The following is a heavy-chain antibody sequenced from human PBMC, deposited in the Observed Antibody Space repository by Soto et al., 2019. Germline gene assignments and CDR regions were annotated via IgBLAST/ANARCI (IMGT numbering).Heavy chain of an antibody. CDR1: GFIFSNYA. J-gene: IGHJ4*02. V-gene: IGHV3-23*01. D-gene: IGHD6-19*01. CDR3: AKDLEWLAPSVFDY. CDR2: ISGSGSST. Sequence: GGSLRLSCAASGFIFSNYALTWVRQAPGKGLEWVSGISGSGSSTYYADSVKGRVTISRDNSKNTLFLQMNSLRTEDTAVYYCAKDLEWLAPSVFDYWGQGTLVTVSS.